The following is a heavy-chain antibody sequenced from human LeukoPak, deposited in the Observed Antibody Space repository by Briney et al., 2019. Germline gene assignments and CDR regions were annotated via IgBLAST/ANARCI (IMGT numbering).Heavy chain of an antibody. V-gene: IGHV1-18*04. J-gene: IGHJ5*02. Sequence: EASVKVSCKASAYTFTGYHIHWVRQAPGQGLEWMGWISAYNGDTNYAQKLQGRVTMTTDTSTSTAYMELRSLRSDDTAVYYCARSGSYYNNWFDPWGQGTLVTVSS. CDR3: ARSGSYYNNWFDP. D-gene: IGHD1-26*01. CDR2: ISAYNGDT. CDR1: AYTFTGYH.